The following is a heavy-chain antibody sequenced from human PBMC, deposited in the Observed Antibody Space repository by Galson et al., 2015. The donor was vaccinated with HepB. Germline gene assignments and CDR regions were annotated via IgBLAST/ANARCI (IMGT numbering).Heavy chain of an antibody. Sequence: SVKVSCKASGYTFTSYVISWVRQAPGQGLEWLGRISGYNGHTNYAQNLQNQVTMTTDTSTSTAYLELRRLKSDDTAIYYCARGGTGSDYWGQGTLDTVSS. D-gene: IGHD6-19*01. CDR1: GYTFTSYV. CDR2: ISGYNGHT. CDR3: ARGGTGSDY. J-gene: IGHJ4*02. V-gene: IGHV1-18*04.